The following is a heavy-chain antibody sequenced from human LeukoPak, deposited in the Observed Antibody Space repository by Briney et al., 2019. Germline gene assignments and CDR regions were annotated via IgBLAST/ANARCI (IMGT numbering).Heavy chain of an antibody. J-gene: IGHJ2*01. V-gene: IGHV4-59*01. CDR2: IYYSGST. D-gene: IGHD2-21*01. CDR1: GGSISSYY. CDR3: ARWQAGDYWYFDL. Sequence: SETLSLTCTVSGGSISSYYWSWIRQPPGKGLEWIGYIYYSGSTNYNPSLKSRATISVDTSKNQFSLKLSSVTAADTAVYYCARWQAGDYWYFDLWGRGTLVTVSS.